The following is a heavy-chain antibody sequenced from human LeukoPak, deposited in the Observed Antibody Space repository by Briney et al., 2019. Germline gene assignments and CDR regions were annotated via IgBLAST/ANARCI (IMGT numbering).Heavy chain of an antibody. V-gene: IGHV1-69*13. CDR3: AREGKVVVAATTTLNYYYGMDV. Sequence: ASVKVSCKASGGTFSRFTISWVRQAPGQGFEWMGGITPIFGTANFAQKFQGRVSITADESTSTAFMELSSLRSEDTAVYYCAREGKVVVAATTTLNYYYGMDVWGQGTTVTVSS. CDR1: GGTFSRFT. D-gene: IGHD2-15*01. J-gene: IGHJ6*02. CDR2: ITPIFGTA.